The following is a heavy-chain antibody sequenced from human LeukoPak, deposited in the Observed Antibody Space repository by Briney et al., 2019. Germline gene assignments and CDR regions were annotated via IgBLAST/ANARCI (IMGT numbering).Heavy chain of an antibody. J-gene: IGHJ4*02. CDR1: GYTFTDYY. CDR3: ARAHDLGY. CDR2: INPNSGGT. D-gene: IGHD3/OR15-3a*01. V-gene: IGHV1-2*02. Sequence: ASVKVSCKASGYTFTDYYMHWVRQAPGQGLEWMGWINPNSGGTNYAQKFQGRVTMTRDMSTSTVYMELSSLRSEDTAVYCCARAHDLGYWGQGTLVTVSS.